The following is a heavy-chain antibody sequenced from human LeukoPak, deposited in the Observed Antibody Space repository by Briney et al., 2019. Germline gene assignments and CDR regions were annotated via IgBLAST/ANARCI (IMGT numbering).Heavy chain of an antibody. V-gene: IGHV5-51*01. CDR3: ARHGADRDGYNSEVFDY. CDR1: GYMFTGYW. D-gene: IGHD5-24*01. J-gene: IGHJ4*02. CDR2: IYPDDSNT. Sequence: PGESLKISCKGSGYMFTGYWIGWVRQMPGKGLEWVGLIYPDDSNTRYSPSFQGQVTFSADKSISTAYLQWSSLKASDTAMYYCARHGADRDGYNSEVFDYWGQGTLVTVSS.